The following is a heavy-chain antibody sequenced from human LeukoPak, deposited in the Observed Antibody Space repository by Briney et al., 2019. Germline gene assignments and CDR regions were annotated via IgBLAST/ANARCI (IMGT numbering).Heavy chain of an antibody. Sequence: SETLSLTCTVSGGSISSSSYYWGWIRQPPGKGLEWIGSIDHSGSTHYNPSLKSRFTISMDTTKNQFSLKLSSVTAADTAVYYCARGRKQWLVEPYYFDYWGQGTLVTVSS. V-gene: IGHV4-39*07. CDR2: IDHSGST. J-gene: IGHJ4*02. CDR3: ARGRKQWLVEPYYFDY. CDR1: GGSISSSSYY. D-gene: IGHD6-19*01.